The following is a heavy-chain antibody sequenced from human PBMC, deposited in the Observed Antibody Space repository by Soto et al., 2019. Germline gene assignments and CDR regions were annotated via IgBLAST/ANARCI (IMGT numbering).Heavy chain of an antibody. CDR2: TYYRSKWYN. J-gene: IGHJ3*02. CDR3: ARRIQLWAPDAFDI. D-gene: IGHD5-18*01. V-gene: IGHV6-1*01. Sequence: QTLSLTCAISGDSVSSNSAACNWIRQSPSRGLEWLGRTYYRSKWYNDYAVSVKSRITINPDTSKNQFSLQLNSVTPEDTAVYYCARRIQLWAPDAFDIWGQGTMVTVSS. CDR1: GDSVSSNSAA.